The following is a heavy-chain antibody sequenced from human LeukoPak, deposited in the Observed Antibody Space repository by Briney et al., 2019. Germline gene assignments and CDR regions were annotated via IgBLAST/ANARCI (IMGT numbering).Heavy chain of an antibody. D-gene: IGHD2-15*01. J-gene: IGHJ3*02. Sequence: LSGGSLRLSCAASGFTFGSYAMSWVRQTPGKSLEWVSIISNGGVTTYYADSVRGRFTISRDNSKDLLYLQMDSLRAEDTAVYYCAKDSWAANGIVDPFDIWGQGTMVTVSS. CDR2: ISNGGVTT. V-gene: IGHV3-23*01. CDR1: GFTFGSYA. CDR3: AKDSWAANGIVDPFDI.